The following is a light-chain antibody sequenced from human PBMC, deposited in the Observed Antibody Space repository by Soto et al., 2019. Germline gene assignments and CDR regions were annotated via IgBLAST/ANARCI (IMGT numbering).Light chain of an antibody. Sequence: EIVLKQSPGTLSLSPGETATLSCRASQTIGRNYLAWYQQKPGQAPRLLIFGTSNRATGIPARFSGSGSGTDFTLTISSLEPEDFAVYYCQQRSNWPITFGQGTRLEIK. V-gene: IGKV3-11*01. CDR3: QQRSNWPIT. CDR1: QTIGRNY. J-gene: IGKJ5*01. CDR2: GTS.